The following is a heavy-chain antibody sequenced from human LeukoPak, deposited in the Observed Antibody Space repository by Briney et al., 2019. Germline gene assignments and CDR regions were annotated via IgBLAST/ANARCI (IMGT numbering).Heavy chain of an antibody. V-gene: IGHV1-46*01. CDR1: GYTFTSYF. Sequence: ASVKVSCKASGYTFTSYFMHWVRQAPGQGLEWMGIINPSGGSTKYAQKFQGRVTMTRDTSTSTVYMELSSLISEDTAVYYCARAHYYDSSDYGGIEHWGQGTLVTVSS. D-gene: IGHD3-22*01. CDR2: INPSGGST. J-gene: IGHJ1*01. CDR3: ARAHYYDSSDYGGIEH.